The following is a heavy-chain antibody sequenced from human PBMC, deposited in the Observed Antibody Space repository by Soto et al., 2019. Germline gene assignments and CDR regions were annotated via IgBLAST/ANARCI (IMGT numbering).Heavy chain of an antibody. CDR2: ISCSGGDT. Sequence: EVHLVESGGGLAQPGGSLRLSCAASGIPFSSYAMTWVRQAPGKGLEWVSTISCSGGDTYYADSVKGRFTISRDNSKKEVSLQMSTLKAEDPAIYYGARDEPMCCMDYYPYAMDFLGQGNTGTVPS. V-gene: IGHV3-23*04. CDR3: ARDEPMCCMDYYPYAMDF. J-gene: IGHJ6*02. CDR1: GIPFSSYA.